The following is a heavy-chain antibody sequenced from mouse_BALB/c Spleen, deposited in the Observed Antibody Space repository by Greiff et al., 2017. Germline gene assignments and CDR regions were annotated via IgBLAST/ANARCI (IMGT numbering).Heavy chain of an antibody. CDR3: LYDYDEGVDY. CDR1: GYTFTDYV. CDR2: IYPGSGST. V-gene: IGHV1-77*01. J-gene: IGHJ2*01. Sequence: QVQLKESGPELVKPGASVKMSCKASGYTFTDYVISWVKQRTGQGLEWIGEIYPGSGSTYYNEKFKGKATLTADKSSNTAYMQLSSLTSEDSAVYFCLYDYDEGVDYWGQGTTLTVSS. D-gene: IGHD2-4*01.